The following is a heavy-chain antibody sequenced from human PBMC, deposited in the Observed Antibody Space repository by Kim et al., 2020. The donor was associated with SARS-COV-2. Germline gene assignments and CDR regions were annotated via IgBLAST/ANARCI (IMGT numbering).Heavy chain of an antibody. Sequence: GGSLRLSCAASGFTFSSYGMHWVRQAPGKGLEWVAVISYDGSNKYYADSVKGRFTISRDNSKNTLYLQMNSLRAEDTAVYYCAKDRSYCSSTSCSYYYYYGMDFWGQGTTVTVSS. CDR1: GFTFSSYG. CDR3: AKDRSYCSSTSCSYYYYYGMDF. J-gene: IGHJ6*02. V-gene: IGHV3-30*18. D-gene: IGHD2-2*01. CDR2: ISYDGSNK.